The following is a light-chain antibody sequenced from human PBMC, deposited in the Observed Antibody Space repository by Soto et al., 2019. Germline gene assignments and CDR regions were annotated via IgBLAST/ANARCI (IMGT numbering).Light chain of an antibody. V-gene: IGLV2-14*03. CDR3: SSYTVSSTV. CDR2: DVT. J-gene: IGLJ1*01. CDR1: SSDVGGYNY. Sequence: QSVLTQPASVSGSPGQSITISCTGTSSDVGGYNYVSWYQQHPGKAPKLMIYDVTNRPSGVSNRFSGSKSGNTASLTISGLQAEDEADYYCSSYTVSSTVFGTGTKLTVL.